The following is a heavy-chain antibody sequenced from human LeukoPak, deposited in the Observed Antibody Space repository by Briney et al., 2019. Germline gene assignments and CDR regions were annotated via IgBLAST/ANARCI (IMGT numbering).Heavy chain of an antibody. CDR1: GFIFSSYA. V-gene: IGHV3-23*01. D-gene: IGHD6-13*01. CDR2: ISGSGDAT. Sequence: GGSLRLSCAASGFIFSSYAMNWVRQAPGKGLEWVSGISGSGDATFYADPVEGRFTISRDNSKNTLYLQMNSLRGDDTAVYYCAKYVTPPGTYYYGLDVWGQGTTVTVSS. J-gene: IGHJ6*02. CDR3: AKYVTPPGTYYYGLDV.